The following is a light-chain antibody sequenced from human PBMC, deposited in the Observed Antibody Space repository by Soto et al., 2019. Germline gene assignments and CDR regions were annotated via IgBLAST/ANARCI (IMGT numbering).Light chain of an antibody. CDR1: SSDVGGYNY. V-gene: IGLV2-14*01. CDR2: EVS. J-gene: IGLJ1*01. Sequence: QSALTQPASVSGSPGQSITISCTGTSSDVGGYNYVSWYQQHPGKAPKLIIYEVSNRPSGVSNRFSGSKSGNTASLTISGLQAEDEADYYCNSYTSKSKGVFGTGTQVTVL. CDR3: NSYTSKSKGV.